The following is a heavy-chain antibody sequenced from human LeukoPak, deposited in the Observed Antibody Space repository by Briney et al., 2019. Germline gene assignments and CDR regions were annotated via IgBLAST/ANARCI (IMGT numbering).Heavy chain of an antibody. CDR1: GFTFSSYS. V-gene: IGHV3-21*01. CDR3: ARQERYCSSISCLDP. CDR2: ISSSSSYI. J-gene: IGHJ5*02. D-gene: IGHD2-2*01. Sequence: GRSLRLSCAASGFTFSSYSMNWVRQAPGKGLECVSSISSSSSYIYCADSVKGRFTISRDNAKNSLLLQMNSLRAEDTAIYYCARQERYCSSISCLDPWGQGTLVTVSS.